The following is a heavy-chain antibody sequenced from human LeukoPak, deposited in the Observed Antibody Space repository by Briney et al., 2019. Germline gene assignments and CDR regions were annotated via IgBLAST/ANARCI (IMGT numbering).Heavy chain of an antibody. Sequence: SETLSLTCTVSGGSISSSSYYWGWIRQPPGKGLEWIGSIYYSGSTYYNPSLKSRVTISVDTSKNQFSLKLSSVTAADTAVYYCARGYSGSYRVNDYWGQGTLVTVSS. D-gene: IGHD1-26*01. J-gene: IGHJ4*02. CDR2: IYYSGST. CDR1: GGSISSSSYY. V-gene: IGHV4-39*01. CDR3: ARGYSGSYRVNDY.